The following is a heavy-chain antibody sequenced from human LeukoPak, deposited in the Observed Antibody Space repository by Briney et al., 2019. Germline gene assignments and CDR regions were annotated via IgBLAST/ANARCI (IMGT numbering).Heavy chain of an antibody. V-gene: IGHV3-53*01. J-gene: IGHJ4*02. CDR2: IYSGGST. CDR3: ARGSGSYYKYDY. D-gene: IGHD3-10*01. CDR1: GYTVSSNY. Sequence: QSGGSLRLSCAASGYTVSSNYMSWVRQAPGKGLEWVSVIYSGGSTYYADSAKGRFTISRDNSKNTLYLQMNSLRAEDTAVYYCARGSGSYYKYDYWGQGTLFTVSS.